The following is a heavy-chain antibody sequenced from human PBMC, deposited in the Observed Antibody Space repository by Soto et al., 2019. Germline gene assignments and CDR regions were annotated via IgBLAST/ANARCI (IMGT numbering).Heavy chain of an antibody. V-gene: IGHV6-1*01. CDR1: GDSVSSNSAA. CDR2: TYYRSKWYN. J-gene: IGHJ5*02. Sequence: SQTLSLTCAISGDSVSSNSAAWNWIRQSPSRGLEWLGRTYYRSKWYNDYAVSVKSRITINPDTSKNQFSLQLNSVTPEDTAVYYCARVVYSSSYVGKRSYRFAPWGQGTFVTVSS. CDR3: ARVVYSSSYVGKRSYRFAP. D-gene: IGHD6-13*01.